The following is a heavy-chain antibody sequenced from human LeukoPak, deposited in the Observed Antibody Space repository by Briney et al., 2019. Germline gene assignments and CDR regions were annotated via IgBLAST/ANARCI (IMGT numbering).Heavy chain of an antibody. V-gene: IGHV3-48*03. CDR2: ISRTGNSI. CDR1: GFTLSSYE. Sequence: GGSLRLSCAASGFTLSSYEMNWVRLAPGKGLEWISYISRTGNSIYYADPVKGRFTISRDSAKNSLYLQMNSLRAEDTAVYYCARGPYSSNWYVDYWGQGTLVTVAS. J-gene: IGHJ4*02. CDR3: ARGPYSSNWYVDY. D-gene: IGHD6-13*01.